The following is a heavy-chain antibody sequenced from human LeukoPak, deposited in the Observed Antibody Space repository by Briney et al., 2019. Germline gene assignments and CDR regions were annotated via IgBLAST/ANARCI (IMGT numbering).Heavy chain of an antibody. D-gene: IGHD3-10*01. CDR3: ARRGGSGRSFDY. Sequence: XGLEWIGYIYYTGSTNYNPSLKSRLTISVDTSKNQFSLKLSSVTAADTAVYYCARRGGSGRSFDYWGQGTLVTVSS. J-gene: IGHJ4*02. CDR2: IYYTGST. V-gene: IGHV4-59*01.